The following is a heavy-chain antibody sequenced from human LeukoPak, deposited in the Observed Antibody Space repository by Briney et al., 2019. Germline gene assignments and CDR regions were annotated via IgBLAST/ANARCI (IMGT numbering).Heavy chain of an antibody. CDR3: AKEGRAMVIKYYFDY. Sequence: PGGSLRLSCETSGFTFGTFWMSWVRQAPGKGLEWVANIKQGGSEKNYVDSVKGRFTIARDDAKNSLYLQMNSLRAEDTAVYYCAKEGRAMVIKYYFDYWGQGTLVTVSS. CDR2: IKQGGSEK. D-gene: IGHD5-18*01. CDR1: GFTFGTFW. V-gene: IGHV3-7*03. J-gene: IGHJ4*02.